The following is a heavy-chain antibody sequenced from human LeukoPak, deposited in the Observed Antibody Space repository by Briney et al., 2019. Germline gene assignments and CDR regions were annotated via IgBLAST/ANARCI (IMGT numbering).Heavy chain of an antibody. Sequence: SETLSLTCTVSVDPDSRCHYHWTWIRQPPGKGRVWIGYFCHVSATYNPSLESRVTLSMDTPYKEYSLKMTSVSSTQSHPYTLARESVQQLLVSGALQSWGQGTLVTISS. D-gene: IGHD6-19*01. CDR2: FCHVSA. CDR3: ARESVQQLLVSGALQS. J-gene: IGHJ5*02. CDR1: VDPDSRCHYH. V-gene: IGHV4-61*01.